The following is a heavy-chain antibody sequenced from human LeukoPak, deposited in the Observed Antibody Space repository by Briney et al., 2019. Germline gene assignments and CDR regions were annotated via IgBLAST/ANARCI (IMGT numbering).Heavy chain of an antibody. Sequence: SETLSLTCTVSGGSIGSGDYYWSWIRQPPGKGLEWIGYIYYSGSIYYSPSLKSRVTISVDTSKNQFSLKLSSVTAADTAVYYCARDLTYYYDSSGYYLNWFDPWGQGTLVTVSS. CDR1: GGSIGSGDYY. V-gene: IGHV4-30-4*01. CDR3: ARDLTYYYDSSGYYLNWFDP. D-gene: IGHD3-22*01. J-gene: IGHJ5*02. CDR2: IYYSGSI.